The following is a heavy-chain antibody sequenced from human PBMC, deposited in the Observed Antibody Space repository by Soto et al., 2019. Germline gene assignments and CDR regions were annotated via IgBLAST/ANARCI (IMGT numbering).Heavy chain of an antibody. Sequence: QITLKESGPTLVKPTQTLTLTCTFSGFSLSTSGVGVGWIRQPPGKALEWLALIYWDDDKRYSPSLKGRLTIAKDTSKNQVVLTMTNMDPVDTATYYCAHSLYDYVWGTNWFDPWGQGTLVTVSS. CDR2: IYWDDDK. CDR3: AHSLYDYVWGTNWFDP. D-gene: IGHD3-16*01. CDR1: GFSLSTSGVG. V-gene: IGHV2-5*02. J-gene: IGHJ5*02.